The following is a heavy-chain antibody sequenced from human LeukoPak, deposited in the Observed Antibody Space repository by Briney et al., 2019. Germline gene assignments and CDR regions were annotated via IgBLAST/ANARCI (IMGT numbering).Heavy chain of an antibody. CDR1: GFSFSSYS. CDR2: IKQDGSEN. Sequence: GGSLRLSCAASGFSFSSYSMNWVRQPPGKGLEWVANIKQDGSENYYVDSVKGRFTISRDNAKNSLFLQMTSLRAEDTAVYYCARDRVSYFDYWGQGTLVTVSS. D-gene: IGHD2-21*01. CDR3: ARDRVSYFDY. J-gene: IGHJ4*02. V-gene: IGHV3-7*04.